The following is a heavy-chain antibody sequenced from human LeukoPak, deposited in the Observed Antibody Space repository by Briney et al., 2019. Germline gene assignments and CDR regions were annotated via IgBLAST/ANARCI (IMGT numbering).Heavy chain of an antibody. D-gene: IGHD5-18*01. J-gene: IGHJ4*02. V-gene: IGHV4-34*01. CDR1: GGSFSGYY. Sequence: SETLSLTCAVYGGSFSGYYWSWIRQPPGKGLEWIGEINHSGSTNYNPSLKGRVTISVDTSKNQFSLKLSSVTAADTAVYYCARGKRIGGYSYGSTPFDYWGQGTLVTVSS. CDR2: INHSGST. CDR3: ARGKRIGGYSYGSTPFDY.